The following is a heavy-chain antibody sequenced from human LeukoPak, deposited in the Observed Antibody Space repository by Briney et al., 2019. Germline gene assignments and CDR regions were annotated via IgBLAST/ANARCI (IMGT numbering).Heavy chain of an antibody. CDR1: GFTFSSYG. J-gene: IGHJ4*02. D-gene: IGHD5-24*01. CDR3: AKRTLLNRRDGARPDY. V-gene: IGHV3-30*18. CDR2: ISYDGSNK. Sequence: GGSLRLSCAASGFTFSSYGMHWVRQAPGKGLEWVAVISYDGSNKYYADSVKGRFTISRDNSKNTLYLQMNSLRAEDTAVYYCAKRTLLNRRDGARPDYWGQGTLVTVSS.